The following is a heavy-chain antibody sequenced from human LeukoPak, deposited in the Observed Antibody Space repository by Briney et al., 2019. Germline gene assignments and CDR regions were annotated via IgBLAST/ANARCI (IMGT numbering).Heavy chain of an antibody. CDR2: IKQDGSEK. CDR3: ARGKEWLARYFDY. J-gene: IGHJ4*02. Sequence: GGSLRLSCAASGFTFSSYWMSWVRQAPGKGLEWVANIKQDGSEKYYVDCVKGRFTISRDKAKNSLYLEMNSLRAEDTAVYYCARGKEWLARYFDYWGQGTLVTVSS. D-gene: IGHD6-19*01. CDR1: GFTFSSYW. V-gene: IGHV3-7*01.